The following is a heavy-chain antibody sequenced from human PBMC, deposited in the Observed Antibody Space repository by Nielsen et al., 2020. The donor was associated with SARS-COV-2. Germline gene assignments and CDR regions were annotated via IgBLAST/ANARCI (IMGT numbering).Heavy chain of an antibody. CDR3: ARFISLAVAGVGFDSWFDP. Sequence: ASVKVSCKASGYTFTSYDINWVRQATGQGLEWMGWMNPNSGNTGYAQKFQGRVTMTRNTSISTAYMELSSLRSEDTAVYYCARFISLAVAGVGFDSWFDPWGQGTLVTVSS. CDR1: GYTFTSYD. CDR2: MNPNSGNT. J-gene: IGHJ5*02. V-gene: IGHV1-8*01. D-gene: IGHD6-19*01.